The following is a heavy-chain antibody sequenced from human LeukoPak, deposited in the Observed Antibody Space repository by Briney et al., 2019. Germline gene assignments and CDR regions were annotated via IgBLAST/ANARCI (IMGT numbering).Heavy chain of an antibody. D-gene: IGHD5-18*01. Sequence: PGRSLRLSCTASGFTFGDYFMNWFRQAPGKGLEWVGFIRSQAHGGTTEYAASVKGGFTISRDDSKSIAYLQMNSLKTDDTALYYCIRHRHSFNWFDPWGQGTLVTVSS. V-gene: IGHV3-49*03. J-gene: IGHJ5*02. CDR3: IRHRHSFNWFDP. CDR2: IRSQAHGGTT. CDR1: GFTFGDYF.